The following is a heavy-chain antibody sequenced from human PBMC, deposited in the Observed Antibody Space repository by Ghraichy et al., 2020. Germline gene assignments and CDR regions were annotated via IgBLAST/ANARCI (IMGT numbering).Heavy chain of an antibody. Sequence: SVKVSCKASGFTFTSSAVQWVRQARGQRLEWIGWIVVGSGNTNYAQKFQERVTITRDMSTSTAYMELSSLRSEDTAVYYCAADLVYDFWSGYPYGMDVWGQGTTVTVSS. J-gene: IGHJ6*02. CDR1: GFTFTSSA. CDR2: IVVGSGNT. CDR3: AADLVYDFWSGYPYGMDV. D-gene: IGHD3-3*01. V-gene: IGHV1-58*01.